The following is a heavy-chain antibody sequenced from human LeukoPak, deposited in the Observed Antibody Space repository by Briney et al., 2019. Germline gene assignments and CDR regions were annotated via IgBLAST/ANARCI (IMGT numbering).Heavy chain of an antibody. Sequence: ASVKVSCKASGYTFTSYGISWVRQAPGQGLEWMGWISAYNGNTNYAQKLQGRVTMTTDTSTSTAYMELRSLRSDDTAVYYCARSSPYNWGVSHLDYWGQGTLVTVSS. V-gene: IGHV1-18*01. CDR1: GYTFTSYG. J-gene: IGHJ4*02. D-gene: IGHD7-27*01. CDR2: ISAYNGNT. CDR3: ARSSPYNWGVSHLDY.